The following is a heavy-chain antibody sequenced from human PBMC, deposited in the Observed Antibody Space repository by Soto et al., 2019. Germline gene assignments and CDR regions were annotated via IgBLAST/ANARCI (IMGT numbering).Heavy chain of an antibody. CDR1: GFTVSSNY. Sequence: PGGSLRLSCAASGFTVSSNYMSWVRQAPGKGLEWVSVIYSGGSTYYADSVKGRFTISRDNSKNTLYLQMNSLRAEDTAVYYCARDSPHYYGMDVWGQGTTVTVSS. CDR2: IYSGGST. CDR3: ARDSPHYYGMDV. V-gene: IGHV3-53*01. J-gene: IGHJ6*02.